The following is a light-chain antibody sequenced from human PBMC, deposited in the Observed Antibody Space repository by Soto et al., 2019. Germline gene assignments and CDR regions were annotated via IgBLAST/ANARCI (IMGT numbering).Light chain of an antibody. CDR1: ERIYSAY. CDR2: GTS. CDR3: QQYGNSPIP. J-gene: IGKJ5*01. V-gene: IGKV3-20*01. Sequence: VLRQSPGTVSLCRGEKDTLSCRASERIYSAYLGWYQQKPGQAPRLLIYGTSSRATGIPDRFSGSGSGTDFTLTISRLEPEDFAVYYCQQYGNSPIPFGQGRLPAVK.